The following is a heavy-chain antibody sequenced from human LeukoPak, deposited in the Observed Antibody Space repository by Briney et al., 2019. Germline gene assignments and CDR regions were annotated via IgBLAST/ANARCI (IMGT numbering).Heavy chain of an antibody. Sequence: QPGRSLRLSCAASGFTFSSYGMHCVRQAPGKGLEWVAVIWYDGSNKYYADSVKGRFTISRDNSKNTLYLQMNSLRAEDTAVYYCARGGGSYGGAHYWGQRTLVTVST. CDR2: IWYDGSNK. D-gene: IGHD1-26*01. J-gene: IGHJ4*02. V-gene: IGHV3-33*01. CDR1: GFTFSSYG. CDR3: ARGGGSYGGAHY.